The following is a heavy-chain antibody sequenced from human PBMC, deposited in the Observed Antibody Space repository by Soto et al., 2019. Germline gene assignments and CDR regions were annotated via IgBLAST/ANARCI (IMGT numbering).Heavy chain of an antibody. D-gene: IGHD6-13*01. CDR3: ARDRHGSDWYTYYFYTLAV. V-gene: IGHV3-23*01. CDR1: GFIFSDYA. Sequence: EVQLLESGGGLVQPGESLRLSCAASGFIFSDYAMTWVRQAPGKGLEWVSGISGSSESIYYADSVEGRFTISRDNSKNTLYLQMNSLRGEDTAVYYCARDRHGSDWYTYYFYTLAVWGQGTTVTVSS. CDR2: ISGSSESI. J-gene: IGHJ6*02.